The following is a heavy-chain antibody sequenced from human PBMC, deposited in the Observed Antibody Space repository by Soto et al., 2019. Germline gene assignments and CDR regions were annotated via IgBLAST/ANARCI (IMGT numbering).Heavy chain of an antibody. CDR1: GFTFSSYA. V-gene: IGHV3-23*01. CDR2: ISGSGGST. D-gene: IGHD1-1*01. Sequence: EVQLLESGGGLVQPGGSLRLSCAASGFTFSSYAMSWVRQAPGKGLEWVSAISGSGGSTYYADSVKGRFTISRDNSKNTPYLQMNSLRAEDTAVYYCAKDLGYLVDGMDVWGQGTTVTVSS. J-gene: IGHJ6*02. CDR3: AKDLGYLVDGMDV.